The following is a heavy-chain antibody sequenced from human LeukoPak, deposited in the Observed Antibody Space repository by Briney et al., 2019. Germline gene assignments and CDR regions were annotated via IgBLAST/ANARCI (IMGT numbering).Heavy chain of an antibody. D-gene: IGHD1-26*01. Sequence: PGGSLRLSCATSGFSFSSYAMSWVRQAPGKGLEWVSAMSSSDDGRYYAASVRGRFTISRDTSKNTLYLQMNSLRAEDTAVYYCARGGSRKYWGQGTLVTVSS. V-gene: IGHV3-23*01. CDR3: ARGGSRKY. CDR2: MSSSDDGR. J-gene: IGHJ4*02. CDR1: GFSFSSYA.